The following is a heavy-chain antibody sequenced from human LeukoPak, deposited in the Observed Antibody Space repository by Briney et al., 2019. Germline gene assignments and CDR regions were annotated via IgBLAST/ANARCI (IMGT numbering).Heavy chain of an antibody. J-gene: IGHJ5*02. CDR1: GYTFTGYY. D-gene: IGHD4-17*01. V-gene: IGHV1-2*02. Sequence: GASVKVSCKASGYTFTGYYIHWVRQAPGQGLEWMGWINPDSGDTYYAQKFQGRVTMTRDTSITTAYMELSRLRFDDTAIYYCARATLRRPPTRHWFDPWGQGTLVTVSS. CDR2: INPDSGDT. CDR3: ARATLRRPPTRHWFDP.